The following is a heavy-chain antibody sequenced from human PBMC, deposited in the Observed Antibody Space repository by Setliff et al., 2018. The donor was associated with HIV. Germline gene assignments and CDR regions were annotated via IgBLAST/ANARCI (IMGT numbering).Heavy chain of an antibody. CDR1: GLSISSGYY. CDR3: ARLRYYDILTGYAFDY. CDR2: INHTGST. J-gene: IGHJ4*02. V-gene: IGHV4-38-2*01. Sequence: SSETLSLTCDVSGLSISSGYYWGWIRQPPGKGLEWIGEINHTGSTNYNPSFQSRVTISADTSKKQFSLKLSSVTAADTAVYYCARLRYYDILTGYAFDYWGQGTLVTVSS. D-gene: IGHD3-9*01.